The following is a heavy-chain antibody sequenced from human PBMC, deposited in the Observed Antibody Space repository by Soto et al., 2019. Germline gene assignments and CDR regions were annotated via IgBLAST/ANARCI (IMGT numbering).Heavy chain of an antibody. CDR1: GYRFTAYY. J-gene: IGHJ4*02. D-gene: IGHD6-19*01. CDR3: ARDVAGDDYFDY. Sequence: ASVKVSCKASGYRFTAYYMRWVRHAPGQGPEWMGWINPDSGGTSYAPKFQGRVTMTRDTSSSTVYMELRRLRSDDTALYYCARDVAGDDYFDYWGQGTLVTVSS. V-gene: IGHV1-2*02. CDR2: INPDSGGT.